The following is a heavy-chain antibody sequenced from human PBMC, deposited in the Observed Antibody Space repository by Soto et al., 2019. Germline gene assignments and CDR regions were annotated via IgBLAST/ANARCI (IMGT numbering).Heavy chain of an antibody. CDR2: IWYDGSNK. Sequence: QVQLVESGGGVVQPGRSLRLSCAASGFTFSSYGMHWVRQAPGKGLEWVAVIWYDGSNKYYADSVKGRFTISRDTSKNTLDLEMNSLRAEDTAVYYCARELGMEDYGMDVWGQGTTVTVSS. V-gene: IGHV3-33*01. D-gene: IGHD7-27*01. CDR1: GFTFSSYG. CDR3: ARELGMEDYGMDV. J-gene: IGHJ6*02.